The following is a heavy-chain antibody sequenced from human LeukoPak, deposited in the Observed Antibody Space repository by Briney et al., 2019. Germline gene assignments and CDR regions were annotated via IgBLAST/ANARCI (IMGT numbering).Heavy chain of an antibody. V-gene: IGHV3-30-3*01. CDR3: VRPIRYYYDSSGCLVY. D-gene: IGHD3-22*01. J-gene: IGHJ4*02. CDR1: GFTFSSYA. CDR2: ISYDGSNK. Sequence: PGGSLRLSCAASGFTFSSYAMHWVRQAPGKGLEWVAVISYDGSNKYYADSVKGRFTISRDNSKNTLYLQMNSLRAEDTAVYYCVRPIRYYYDSSGCLVYWGQGTLVTVSS.